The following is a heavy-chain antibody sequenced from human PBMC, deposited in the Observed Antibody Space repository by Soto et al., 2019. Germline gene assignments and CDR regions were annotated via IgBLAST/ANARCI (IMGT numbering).Heavy chain of an antibody. D-gene: IGHD3-22*01. CDR3: ARDLTFRLSSINMIVRQVPSHGMDV. Sequence: VGSLSLSCAASGFTFSSYSMNWVRQAPGKGLEWVSSISSSSSYIYYADSVKGRFTISRDNAKNSLYLQMNSLRAEDTAVYYCARDLTFRLSSINMIVRQVPSHGMDVWGQGNTVTVT. J-gene: IGHJ6*02. V-gene: IGHV3-21*01. CDR1: GFTFSSYS. CDR2: ISSSSSYI.